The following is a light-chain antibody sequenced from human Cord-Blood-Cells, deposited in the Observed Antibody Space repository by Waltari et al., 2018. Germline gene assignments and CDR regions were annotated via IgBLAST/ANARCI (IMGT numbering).Light chain of an antibody. Sequence: QSVLTQPPSVSGAPGQRVTISCTGSSSNIGAGYDVHWYQQLPGTAPRLLIYGHTMRPSGVPARFSGSKSGPSASRAITGLQAEDESDYYCQSYYSSLSGWVFGGGTKLTVL. CDR2: GHT. CDR3: QSYYSSLSGWV. J-gene: IGLJ3*02. V-gene: IGLV1-40*01. CDR1: SSNIGAGYD.